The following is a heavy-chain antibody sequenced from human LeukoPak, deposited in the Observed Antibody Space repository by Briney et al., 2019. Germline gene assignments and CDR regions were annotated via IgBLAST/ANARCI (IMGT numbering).Heavy chain of an antibody. V-gene: IGHV1-18*01. D-gene: IGHD6-6*01. CDR3: ARDLRSSSSSGINYYGMDV. J-gene: IGHJ6*02. CDR2: ISAYNGNT. Sequence: GASVKVSCKASGYTFSNYAINWVRQAPGQGLEWMGWISAYNGNTNYAQKLQDRVTMTTDTSTSTAYMELRSLRSDDTAVYYCARDLRSSSSSGINYYGMDVWGQGTTVTVSS. CDR1: GYTFSNYA.